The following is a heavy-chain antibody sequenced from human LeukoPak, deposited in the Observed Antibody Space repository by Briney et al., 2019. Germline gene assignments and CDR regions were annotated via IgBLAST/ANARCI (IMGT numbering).Heavy chain of an antibody. CDR2: IRYDGGNK. D-gene: IGHD1-26*01. V-gene: IGHV3-30*02. J-gene: IGHJ4*02. Sequence: PGGSLRLSCAASGFTFSNYGMHWVRQAPGKGLEWVAFIRYDGGNKYYADSVKGRFAISRDNSKNTLYLQMNSLRAEDTAVYYCAKSIVGATMFSYFDYWGQGTLVTVSS. CDR1: GFTFSNYG. CDR3: AKSIVGATMFSYFDY.